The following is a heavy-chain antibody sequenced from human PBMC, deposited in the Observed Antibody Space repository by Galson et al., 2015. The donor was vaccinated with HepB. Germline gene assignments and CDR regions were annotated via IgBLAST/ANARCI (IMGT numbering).Heavy chain of an antibody. CDR3: TRLADLSGYSSS. CDR2: IRSKASNYAT. CDR1: GFTFSGSA. J-gene: IGHJ4*02. V-gene: IGHV3-73*01. Sequence: LRLSCAASGFTFSGSAIHWVRQTSGKGLEWVGRIRSKASNYATAYTASLKGRFTISRDDSKNTAYLHMRSLRTEDTAVYHCTRLADLSGYSSSWGQGTLVTVSS. D-gene: IGHD6-13*01.